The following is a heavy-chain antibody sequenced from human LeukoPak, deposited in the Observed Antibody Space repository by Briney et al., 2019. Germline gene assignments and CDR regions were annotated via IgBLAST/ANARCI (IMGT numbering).Heavy chain of an antibody. CDR1: GFTFSSYA. D-gene: IGHD5-18*01. CDR3: ARTKGYSYGYGTLFDP. V-gene: IGHV4-38-2*01. CDR2: IYYSGST. J-gene: IGHJ5*02. Sequence: GSLRLSCAASGFTFSSYAMSWVRQPPGKGLEWIGSIYYSGSTYYNPSLKSRVTISVDTSKNQFSLKLSSVTAADTAVYYCARTKGYSYGYGTLFDPWGQGTLVTVSS.